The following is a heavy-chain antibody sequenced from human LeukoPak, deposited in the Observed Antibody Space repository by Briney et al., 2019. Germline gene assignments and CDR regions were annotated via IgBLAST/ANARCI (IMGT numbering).Heavy chain of an antibody. CDR2: INGRGDST. J-gene: IGHJ4*01. V-gene: IGHV3-23*01. CDR1: GFIFDDYG. Sequence: GRSLRLSCVGSGFIFDDYGMHWVRQVPGKGPEWVSGINGRGDSTVYADSVKGRFTISRDNSKNTLYLQMNSLRVEDTAVYYCAKDQGSGHGSYTWGTFDYWGLETLVTVFS. D-gene: IGHD3-3*01. CDR3: AKDQGSGHGSYTWGTFDY.